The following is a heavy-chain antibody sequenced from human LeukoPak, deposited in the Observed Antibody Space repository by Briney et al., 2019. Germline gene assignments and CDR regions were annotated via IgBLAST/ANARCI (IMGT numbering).Heavy chain of an antibody. V-gene: IGHV4-39*01. CDR1: GGSVSSTEFY. CDR2: IYYTGSN. J-gene: IGHJ4*02. CDR3: ARLSKGRYFDYIFDY. D-gene: IGHD3-9*01. Sequence: PSETLSLTCSVSGGSVSSTEFYWGWIRQPPGKGLQWIGNIYYTGSNYYNPSLNSRVTMSVDTSQNQLSLKMASVTAADTAVYYCARLSKGRYFDYIFDYWGQGTLVTVSS.